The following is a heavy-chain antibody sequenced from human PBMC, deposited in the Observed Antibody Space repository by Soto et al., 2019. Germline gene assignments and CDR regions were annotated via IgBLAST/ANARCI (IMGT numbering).Heavy chain of an antibody. D-gene: IGHD3-9*01. Sequence: PGGSLRLPCAASGFTFSSYAMSWVRQAPGKGLEWVSAISGSGGSTYYADSVKGRFTISRDNSKNTLYLQMNSLRAEDTAVYYCAKDREDYYDILTGYYVFDYWGQGTLVTVSS. V-gene: IGHV3-23*01. J-gene: IGHJ4*02. CDR1: GFTFSSYA. CDR2: ISGSGGST. CDR3: AKDREDYYDILTGYYVFDY.